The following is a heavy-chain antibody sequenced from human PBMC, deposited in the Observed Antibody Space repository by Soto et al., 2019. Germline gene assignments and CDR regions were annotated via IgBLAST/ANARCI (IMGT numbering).Heavy chain of an antibody. J-gene: IGHJ4*02. CDR3: AAEKDYGGDFEY. D-gene: IGHD4-17*01. V-gene: IGHV3-30*03. Sequence: DSVKGRFTISRDDSKNTLYLQMNSLRAEDTAVYYCAAEKDYGGDFEYWGQGTLVTVSS.